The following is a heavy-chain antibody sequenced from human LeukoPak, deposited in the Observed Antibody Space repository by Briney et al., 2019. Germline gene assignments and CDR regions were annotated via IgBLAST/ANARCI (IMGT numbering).Heavy chain of an antibody. Sequence: PGGSLRLSCAASGFTFSSYGMHWVRQAPGKGLEWVAVISYDGSNKYYADSVKGRFTISRDNSKNTLYLQMNSLRAEDTAVYYCAKDGLQQWLIPYYYYYYYMDVWGKGTTVTVSS. CDR1: GFTFSSYG. V-gene: IGHV3-30*18. CDR2: ISYDGSNK. D-gene: IGHD6-19*01. CDR3: AKDGLQQWLIPYYYYYYYMDV. J-gene: IGHJ6*03.